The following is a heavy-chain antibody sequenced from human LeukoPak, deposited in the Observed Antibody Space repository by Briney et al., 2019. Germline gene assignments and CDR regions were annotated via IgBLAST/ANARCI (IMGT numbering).Heavy chain of an antibody. Sequence: PSETLSLTCTVSGGSISSYYWSWIRQPPGKGLEWIGYIYYSGSTNYNPSLKSRVTISVDTPKNQFSLKLSSVTAADTAVYYCARAYSSSSPTFDYWGQGTLVAVSS. J-gene: IGHJ4*02. CDR2: IYYSGST. D-gene: IGHD6-6*01. CDR3: ARAYSSSSPTFDY. V-gene: IGHV4-59*01. CDR1: GGSISSYY.